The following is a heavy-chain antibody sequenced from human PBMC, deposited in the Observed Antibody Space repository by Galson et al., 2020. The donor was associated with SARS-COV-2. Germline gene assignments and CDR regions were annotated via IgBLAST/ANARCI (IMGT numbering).Heavy chain of an antibody. J-gene: IGHJ6*02. V-gene: IGHV3-30-3*01. CDR1: GFTFSSYA. D-gene: IGHD3-9*01. CDR3: ARARLVNYYYGMDV. CDR2: ISYDGSNK. Sequence: TGGSLTLSCAASGFTFSSYAMHWVRQAPGKGLEWVAVISYDGSNKYYADSVKGRFTISRDNSKNTLYLQMNSLRAEDTAVYYCARARLVNYYYGMDVWGQGTTVTVSS.